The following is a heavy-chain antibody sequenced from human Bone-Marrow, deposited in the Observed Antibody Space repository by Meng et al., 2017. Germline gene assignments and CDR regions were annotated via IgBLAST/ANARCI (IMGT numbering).Heavy chain of an antibody. CDR1: GGSISTYY. V-gene: IGHV4-59*01. CDR3: ARANPWRTVDHYYGMDV. J-gene: IGHJ6*02. CDR2: IYYSGST. Sequence: SETLSLTCTVSGGSISTYYWTWIRQPPGKELEWIGYIYYSGSTNYNPSLKSRVTISVDTSKKQFSLKLSSVTAADTAVYYCARANPWRTVDHYYGMDVWGQGTTVTVSS. D-gene: IGHD4-17*01.